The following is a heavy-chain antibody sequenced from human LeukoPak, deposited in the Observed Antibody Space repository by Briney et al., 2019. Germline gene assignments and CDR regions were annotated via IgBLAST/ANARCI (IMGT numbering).Heavy chain of an antibody. CDR3: ARGRAAVYHYYYGMDV. CDR1: GGSISSYY. V-gene: IGHV4-4*07. J-gene: IGHJ6*02. D-gene: IGHD6-13*01. CDR2: IYTSGST. Sequence: PSETLSLTCTVSGGSISSYYWSWIRQPAGKGLEWIGRIYTSGSTNYNPSLKSRVTMSVDTSKNQFSLKLSSVTAADTAVYYCARGRAAVYHYYYGMDVWGQGTTVTVSS.